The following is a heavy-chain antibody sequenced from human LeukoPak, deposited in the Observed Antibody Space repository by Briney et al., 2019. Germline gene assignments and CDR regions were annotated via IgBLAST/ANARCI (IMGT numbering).Heavy chain of an antibody. D-gene: IGHD5-18*01. CDR1: GFTFDDYA. Sequence: GGSLRLSCAASGFTFDDYAMHWVRQAPGKGLEWVSGISGSGGSTPYADSVKGRFTSSRDNSKNTLYLQMNSLRAEDTAVYYCAKDLEDTAMIRRPFDIWGQGTMVTVSS. V-gene: IGHV3-23*01. CDR3: AKDLEDTAMIRRPFDI. J-gene: IGHJ3*02. CDR2: ISGSGGST.